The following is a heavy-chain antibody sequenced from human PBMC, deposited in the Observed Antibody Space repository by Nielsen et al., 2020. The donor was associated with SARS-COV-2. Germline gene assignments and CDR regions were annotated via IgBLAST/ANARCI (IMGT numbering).Heavy chain of an antibody. D-gene: IGHD3-22*01. CDR3: AKPFFDYYDSSGYFDY. CDR1: GFTFSSYG. J-gene: IGHJ4*02. Sequence: GESLKISCAASGFTFSSYGMHWVRQAPGKGLEWVAVISYDGSNKYYADSVKGRFTISRDNSKNTLYLQMNSLRAEGTAVYYCAKPFFDYYDSSGYFDYWGQGTLVTVSS. V-gene: IGHV3-30*18. CDR2: ISYDGSNK.